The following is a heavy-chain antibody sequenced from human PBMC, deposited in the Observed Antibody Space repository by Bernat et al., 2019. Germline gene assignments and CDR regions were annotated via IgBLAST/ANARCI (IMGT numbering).Heavy chain of an antibody. CDR3: AKERDSSNWYGGGFDY. Sequence: EVQLVESGGGLVQPGGSLRLSCAASGFTFSSYEMNWVRQAPGKGLGWVSYISSSGSTIYYADSVKGRFTISRDNAKNSLYLQMNSLRVEDTAVYYCAKERDSSNWYGGGFDYWGQGTLVTVSS. D-gene: IGHD6-13*01. V-gene: IGHV3-48*03. CDR2: ISSSGSTI. CDR1: GFTFSSYE. J-gene: IGHJ4*02.